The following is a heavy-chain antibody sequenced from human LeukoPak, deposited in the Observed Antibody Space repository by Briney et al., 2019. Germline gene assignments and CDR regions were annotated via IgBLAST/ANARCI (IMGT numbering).Heavy chain of an antibody. Sequence: GGSLRLSCAASGFTFSSYATHWVRQAPGKGLEWVAVISYDGSNKYYADSVKGRFTISRDNSKNTLYLQMNSLRAEDTAVYYCARVREYYGSGGYFDYWGQGTLVTVSS. V-gene: IGHV3-30*04. J-gene: IGHJ4*02. D-gene: IGHD3-10*01. CDR2: ISYDGSNK. CDR3: ARVREYYGSGGYFDY. CDR1: GFTFSSYA.